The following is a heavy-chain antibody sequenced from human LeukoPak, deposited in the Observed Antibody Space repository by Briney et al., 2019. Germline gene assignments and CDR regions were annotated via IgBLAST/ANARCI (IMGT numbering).Heavy chain of an antibody. V-gene: IGHV4-4*07. J-gene: IGHJ4*02. CDR1: GGSISSYY. Sequence: SETLSLTCTVSGGSISSYYWSWIRQPAGKGLEWIGRIYTSGSTNYNPSLKSRVTMSVDTSKNQFSLKLSSVTAADTAVYYCARDRYYGSGSYYNPRRGYFDYWGRGTLVTVSS. CDR3: ARDRYYGSGSYYNPRRGYFDY. D-gene: IGHD3-10*01. CDR2: IYTSGST.